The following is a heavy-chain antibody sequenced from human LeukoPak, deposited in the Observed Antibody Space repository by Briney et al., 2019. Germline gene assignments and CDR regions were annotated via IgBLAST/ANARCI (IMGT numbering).Heavy chain of an antibody. CDR3: ARAGHEDAFDI. J-gene: IGHJ3*02. CDR2: IDPSSTYI. CDR1: RFTFSSYT. Sequence: GGSLRLSCSASRFTFSSYTMNWVRQAPGKGLEWVSSIDPSSTYIYYADSVKGRFTISRDNAQNSLYLQMNSLRAEDTAVYYCARAGHEDAFDIWGQGTMVTVSS. V-gene: IGHV3-21*01.